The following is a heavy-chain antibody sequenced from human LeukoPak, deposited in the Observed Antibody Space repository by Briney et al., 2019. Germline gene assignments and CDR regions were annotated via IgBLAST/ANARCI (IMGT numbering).Heavy chain of an antibody. CDR2: INPSSGAT. Sequence: VASVKVSCKASGYAFTDYYMHWVRQGPGQGLEWMGWINPSSGATNYAQQFQGRVTMTRDTSISTAYMELSRLRSDDTAVFYCARWSGSSGNWGQGTLVTVSS. V-gene: IGHV1-2*02. CDR1: GYAFTDYY. CDR3: ARWSGSSGN. D-gene: IGHD1-26*01. J-gene: IGHJ4*02.